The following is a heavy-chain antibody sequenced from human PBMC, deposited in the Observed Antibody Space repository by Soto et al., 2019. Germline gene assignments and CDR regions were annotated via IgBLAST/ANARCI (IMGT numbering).Heavy chain of an antibody. CDR3: ARRRANSSGWLGDNWFDP. CDR1: VYSFTSYW. CDR2: IYPGDSDT. J-gene: IGHJ5*02. Sequence: PGESLKISCKGSVYSFTSYWIGWVRQMPGKGLEWMGIIYPGDSDTRYSPSFQGQVTISADKSISTAYLQWSSLKASDTAMYYCARRRANSSGWLGDNWFDPWGQGTLVTVSS. V-gene: IGHV5-51*01. D-gene: IGHD6-19*01.